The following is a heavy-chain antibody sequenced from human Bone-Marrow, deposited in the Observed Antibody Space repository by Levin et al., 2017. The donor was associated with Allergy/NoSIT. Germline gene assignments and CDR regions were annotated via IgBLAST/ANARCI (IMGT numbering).Heavy chain of an antibody. Sequence: SETLSLTCFVSGDSIDSETSYWGWIRHPPGRGLEWIGSLSYSLTTYYNPSLKSRATISVDMSKNQLSLNLNSVTAADTAMYYCARLGIVAAAPYTVNHWGQGTLVTVSS. V-gene: IGHV4-39*07. J-gene: IGHJ5*02. CDR1: GDSIDSETSY. CDR2: LSYSLTT. D-gene: IGHD1-26*01. CDR3: ARLGIVAAAPYTVNH.